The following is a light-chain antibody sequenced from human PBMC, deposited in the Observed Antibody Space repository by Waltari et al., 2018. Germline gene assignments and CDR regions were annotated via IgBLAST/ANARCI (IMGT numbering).Light chain of an antibody. Sequence: QSVLTQPPSASGTPGQRVTISCSGGSSNIGSNIVNWYKQVPGTAPQLLIYSNDRRPSGVPDRFSGAKSGTSASLAISGLQSDDEADYYCAAWDDSLHAVLFGGGTKLTAL. J-gene: IGLJ2*01. CDR2: SND. CDR3: AAWDDSLHAVL. CDR1: SSNIGSNI. V-gene: IGLV1-44*01.